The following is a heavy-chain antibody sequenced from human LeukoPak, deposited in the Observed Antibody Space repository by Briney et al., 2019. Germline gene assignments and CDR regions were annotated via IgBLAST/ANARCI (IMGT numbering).Heavy chain of an antibody. CDR2: IYSGGST. D-gene: IGHD6-13*01. CDR3: ASGRYSSRPGGFDY. CDR1: GFTVSSNH. J-gene: IGHJ4*02. V-gene: IGHV3-53*01. Sequence: GGSLRLSCAASGFTVSSNHMSWVRQAPGKGLEWVSVIYSGGSTYYADSVKGRFTISRDNSKNTLYLQMNSLRAEDTAVYYCASGRYSSRPGGFDYWGQGTLVTVSS.